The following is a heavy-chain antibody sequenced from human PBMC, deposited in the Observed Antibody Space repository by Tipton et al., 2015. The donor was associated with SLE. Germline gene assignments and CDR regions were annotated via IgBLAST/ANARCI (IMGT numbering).Heavy chain of an antibody. V-gene: IGHV3-7*01. J-gene: IGHJ4*02. Sequence: SSSSYYWGWVRQAPGKGLEWVANIKQDGSEKYYEDSVKGRFTISRDNAKNSLYLQMNSLRAEDTAVYYCARGSEYNLYWGQGTLVTVSS. D-gene: IGHD1-1*01. CDR3: ARGSEYNLY. CDR1: SSSSYY. CDR2: IKQDGSEK.